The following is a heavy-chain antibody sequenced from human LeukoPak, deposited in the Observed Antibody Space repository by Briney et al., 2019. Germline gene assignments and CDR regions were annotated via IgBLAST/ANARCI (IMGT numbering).Heavy chain of an antibody. CDR1: GGTFSSYA. CDR2: IIPIFGIA. Sequence: SVKVSCKASGGTFSSYAISWVRQAPGQGLEWMGRIIPIFGIANYAQKFQGRVTITADKSTSTAYMELSSLRSEDTAVYYCARAAGYCSSTNCHDAFDIWGQGTMVTVSS. V-gene: IGHV1-69*04. J-gene: IGHJ3*02. CDR3: ARAAGYCSSTNCHDAFDI. D-gene: IGHD2-2*03.